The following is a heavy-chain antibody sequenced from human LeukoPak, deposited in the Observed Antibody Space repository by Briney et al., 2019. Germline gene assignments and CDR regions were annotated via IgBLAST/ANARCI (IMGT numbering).Heavy chain of an antibody. CDR1: GFTFSSYA. J-gene: IGHJ4*02. Sequence: GGSLRLSCAASGFTFSSYAMSWVRQAPGKGLEWVSAISGSGGSTYYADSVKGRFTISRDNSKNTLYLQMNSLRAEDTVVCYCAKGEAAAGYYFDYWGQGTLVTVSS. D-gene: IGHD6-13*01. CDR2: ISGSGGST. CDR3: AKGEAAAGYYFDY. V-gene: IGHV3-23*01.